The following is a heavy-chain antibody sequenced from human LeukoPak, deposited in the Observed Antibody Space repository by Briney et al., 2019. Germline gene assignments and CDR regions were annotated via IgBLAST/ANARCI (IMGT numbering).Heavy chain of an antibody. Sequence: SETLSLTCAVYGGSFSGYYWSWIRQPPGKGLEWIGEINHSGSTNYNPSLKSRVTISVDTSKNQFSLKLSSVTAADTALYYCARLHGGYEDCWGQGILVTVSS. V-gene: IGHV4-34*01. J-gene: IGHJ4*02. CDR2: INHSGST. CDR3: ARLHGGYEDC. D-gene: IGHD5-12*01. CDR1: GGSFSGYY.